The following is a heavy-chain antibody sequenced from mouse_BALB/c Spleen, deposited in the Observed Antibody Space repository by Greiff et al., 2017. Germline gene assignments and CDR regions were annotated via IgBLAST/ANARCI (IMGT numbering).Heavy chain of an antibody. CDR1: GYAFSSYW. J-gene: IGHJ2*01. V-gene: IGHV1-80*01. D-gene: IGHD2-12*01. CDR2: IYPGDGDT. Sequence: QVQLQQSGPELVKPGASVKISCKASGYAFSSYWMNWVKQRPGQGLEWIGQIYPGDGDTNYNGKFKGKATLTADKSSSTAYMQLSSLTSEDSAVYFCARRGEYDGMDYFDYWGQGTTLTVSS. CDR3: ARRGEYDGMDYFDY.